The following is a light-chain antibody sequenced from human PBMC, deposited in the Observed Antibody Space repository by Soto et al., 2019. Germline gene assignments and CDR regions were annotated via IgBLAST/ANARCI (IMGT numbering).Light chain of an antibody. J-gene: IGKJ5*01. CDR2: GAS. V-gene: IGKV3-11*01. CDR3: QQRSDWPVT. Sequence: EMVLTQSPATLSLSPGERATLSCRASQSVSSSYLAWYQQKPGQAPRLLIYGASNRATGIPARFSGSGSGTDFTLTISSREPEDFAVYYCQQRSDWPVTFGQATRLEIK. CDR1: QSVSSSY.